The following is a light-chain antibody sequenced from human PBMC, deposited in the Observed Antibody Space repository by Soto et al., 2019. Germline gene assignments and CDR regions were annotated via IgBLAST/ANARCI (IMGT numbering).Light chain of an antibody. CDR2: DAS. J-gene: IGKJ5*01. CDR1: QDINNY. CDR3: HQYDNLPPT. Sequence: DIQMTQSPSSLSASVGDRVTITCQASQDINNYINWYQQKPGKAPKLLIYDASNLETGVPSRFSGSGSRTDFSLTISSLQPEDIGTYFCHQYDNLPPTFGQGTRLEIK. V-gene: IGKV1-33*01.